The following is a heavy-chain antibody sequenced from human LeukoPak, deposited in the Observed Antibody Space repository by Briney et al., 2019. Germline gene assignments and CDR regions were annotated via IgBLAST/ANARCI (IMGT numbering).Heavy chain of an antibody. CDR2: INHSGST. CDR1: GGSISSSNW. V-gene: IGHV4-4*02. J-gene: IGHJ4*02. Sequence: SETLSLTCAVSGGSISSSNWWSWVRQPPGKGLEWIGEINHSGSTNYNPSLKSRVTISVDTSKNQFSLKLSSVTAADTAVYYCARRAGRIDYWGQGTLVTVSS. CDR3: ARRAGRIDY.